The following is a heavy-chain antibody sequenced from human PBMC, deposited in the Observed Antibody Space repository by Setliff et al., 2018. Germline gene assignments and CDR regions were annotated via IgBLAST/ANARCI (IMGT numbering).Heavy chain of an antibody. J-gene: IGHJ6*02. Sequence: SVKVSCKASGDTFNTETISWVRQAPGQGLEWMGGIIPILGIANYAQKFQGRVTMTRNTSISTAYMELSSLRSEDTAVYYCARTRGLDVWGQGTTVTVSS. CDR1: GDTFNTET. CDR2: IIPILGIA. V-gene: IGHV1-69*10. CDR3: ARTRGLDV.